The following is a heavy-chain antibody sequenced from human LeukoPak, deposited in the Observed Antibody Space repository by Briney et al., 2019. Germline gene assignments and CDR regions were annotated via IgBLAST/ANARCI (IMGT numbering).Heavy chain of an antibody. CDR1: GFTFTNYA. V-gene: IGHV3-23*01. D-gene: IGHD2-2*01. Sequence: GGSLRLSCAASGFTFTNYAMSWVRQAPGKGLEWVSGISGGGGSTYYADSVKGRFTISKDNSKNTLYLQMSSLRAEDTAVYYCAKSGCSSTSCYGLFSGWLDPWGQGTLVTVSS. J-gene: IGHJ5*02. CDR3: AKSGCSSTSCYGLFSGWLDP. CDR2: ISGGGGST.